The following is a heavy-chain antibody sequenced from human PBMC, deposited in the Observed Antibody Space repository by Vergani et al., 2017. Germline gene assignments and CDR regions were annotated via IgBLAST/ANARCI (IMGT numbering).Heavy chain of an antibody. CDR1: GFTFGDHG. V-gene: IGHV3-30*03. J-gene: IGHJ6*03. Sequence: QVQLVESGGGVVQPGRSLRLSCAASGFTFGDHGIHWVRRAPGKGLEWVALISYDGTNKYYTNSVRGRFTRSRDHSKSTLFLQMNSLRVEDMAVYYCARDRGDWRYSRYFYNYYMDVWGKGTTVTVSS. CDR3: ARDRGDWRYSRYFYNYYMDV. CDR2: ISYDGTNK. D-gene: IGHD3-10*01.